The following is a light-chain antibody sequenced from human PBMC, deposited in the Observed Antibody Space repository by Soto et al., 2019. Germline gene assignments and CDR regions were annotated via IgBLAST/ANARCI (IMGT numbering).Light chain of an antibody. CDR2: GAS. Sequence: IVMTHSPATLSVSPGERATLSCRASQSVSSNLAWYQQKPGQAPRLLIFGASTRATGIPARFSGSGSGTEFTLTISSLQSEDFAVYYCQHYNNWPFNFGGGTKVDIK. CDR1: QSVSSN. J-gene: IGKJ4*01. CDR3: QHYNNWPFN. V-gene: IGKV3-15*01.